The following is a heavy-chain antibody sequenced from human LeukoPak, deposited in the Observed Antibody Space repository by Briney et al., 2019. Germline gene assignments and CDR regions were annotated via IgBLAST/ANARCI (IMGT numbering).Heavy chain of an antibody. CDR2: ISPSGTVI. CDR1: GFIFTDYY. J-gene: IGHJ4*02. Sequence: GGSLRLPCSASGFIFTDYYMSWIRQAPGKGLEWVSYISPSGTVIYNGDSVKGRFTISRDNAKKSLYLQMNSLRAEDTAVYYCARDYNCWGQGTLVTVSS. V-gene: IGHV3-11*01. CDR3: ARDYNC. D-gene: IGHD3-10*01.